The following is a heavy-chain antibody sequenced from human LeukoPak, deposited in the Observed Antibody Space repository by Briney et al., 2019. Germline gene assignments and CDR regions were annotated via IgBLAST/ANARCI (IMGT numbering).Heavy chain of an antibody. CDR2: IYPGDSDT. V-gene: IGHV5-51*01. D-gene: IGHD6-13*01. Sequence: GESLKISCKGFGYYFTDYWIGWVRQMPGKGLEWMGIIYPGDSDTRYSPSFQGQVTISADKSISTAYLQWSSLKASDTAMYYCARSPRSSRRAFDIWGQGTMVTVSS. CDR3: ARSPRSSRRAFDI. J-gene: IGHJ3*02. CDR1: GYYFTDYW.